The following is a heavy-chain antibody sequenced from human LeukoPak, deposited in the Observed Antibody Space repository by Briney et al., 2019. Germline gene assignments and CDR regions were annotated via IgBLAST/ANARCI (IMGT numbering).Heavy chain of an antibody. CDR1: GFTFSDYS. V-gene: IGHV3-23*01. Sequence: GGSLRLSCAASGFTFSDYSMSWVRQAPGAGLEWVSAISPAGDSTTDADSVEGRFTISRDNSKSTLYLQMHGLTAEDTALFYCSTPLVTAGVTAFFAYWDHGTLFSVS. CDR2: ISPAGDST. D-gene: IGHD6-19*01. CDR3: STPLVTAGVTAFFAY. J-gene: IGHJ4*01.